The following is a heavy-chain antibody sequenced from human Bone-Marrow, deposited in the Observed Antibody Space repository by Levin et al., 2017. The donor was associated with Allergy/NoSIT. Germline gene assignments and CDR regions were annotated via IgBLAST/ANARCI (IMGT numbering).Heavy chain of an antibody. J-gene: IGHJ1*01. V-gene: IGHV4-34*01. CDR1: GGSFSGYY. CDR2: INHSGST. Sequence: SETLSLTCAVYGGSFSGYYWSWIRQPPGKGLEWIGEINHSGSTNYNPSLKSRVTISVDTSKNQFSLKLSSVTAADTAVYYCARGRQSSGWPEYFQHWGQGTLVTVSS. CDR3: ARGRQSSGWPEYFQH. D-gene: IGHD6-19*01.